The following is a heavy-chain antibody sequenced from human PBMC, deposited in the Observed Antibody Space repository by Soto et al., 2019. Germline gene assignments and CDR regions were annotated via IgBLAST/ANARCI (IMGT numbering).Heavy chain of an antibody. V-gene: IGHV1-8*01. Sequence: ASVKVSCKASGYTFTSYDMNWVRQATGQGLEWMGWMNPNSGNTGYAQKFQGRVTMTRNTSISTAYMELSSLRSEDTAVYYCARGRYYDFWSGYYTRGIGAHDAFDIWGQGTMVTVSS. J-gene: IGHJ3*02. CDR1: GYTFTSYD. CDR2: MNPNSGNT. D-gene: IGHD3-3*01. CDR3: ARGRYYDFWSGYYTRGIGAHDAFDI.